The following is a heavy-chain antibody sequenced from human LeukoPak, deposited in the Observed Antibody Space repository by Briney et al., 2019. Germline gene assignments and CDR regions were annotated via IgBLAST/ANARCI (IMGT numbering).Heavy chain of an antibody. V-gene: IGHV1-69*06. CDR2: IIPIFGTA. CDR3: ARDDSSGGGWFDP. CDR1: GGTFSSYA. J-gene: IGHJ5*02. Sequence: SVKVSCKASGGTFSSYAISWVRQAPGQGLEWMGGIIPIFGTANYAQKFQGRVTITADKSTSTAYMVLSSLRSEDTAVYYCARDDSSGGGWFDPWGQGTLVTVSS. D-gene: IGHD6-19*01.